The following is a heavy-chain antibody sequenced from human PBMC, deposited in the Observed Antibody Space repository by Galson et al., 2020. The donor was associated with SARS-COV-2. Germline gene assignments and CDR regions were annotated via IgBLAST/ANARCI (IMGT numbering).Heavy chain of an antibody. Sequence: SETLSLTCTVSGGSISSYYWSWIRQPPGKGLEWNGYIYHSGSTNYNPSLKSRVTISVDTSKNQFSLKLSSVTAADTAVYYCARAQTYYYDSSGYLFDYWGQGTLVTVSS. V-gene: IGHV4-59*01. D-gene: IGHD3-22*01. CDR2: IYHSGST. J-gene: IGHJ4*02. CDR3: ARAQTYYYDSSGYLFDY. CDR1: GGSISSYY.